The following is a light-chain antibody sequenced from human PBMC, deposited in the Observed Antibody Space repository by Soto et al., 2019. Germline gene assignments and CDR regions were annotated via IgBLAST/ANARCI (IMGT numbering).Light chain of an antibody. CDR3: QSYDSSLSGVV. CDR2: GNS. V-gene: IGLV1-40*01. CDR1: SSNIGAGYD. J-gene: IGLJ2*01. Sequence: QSVLTQPPSVSGAPGQRVTISCTGSSSNIGAGYDVHWYQQLPGTAPKLLIYGNSNRPSGVPDRFSGSKSGTSASLAITGLQAEDEADYYCQSYDSSLSGVVFGGGTKRTVL.